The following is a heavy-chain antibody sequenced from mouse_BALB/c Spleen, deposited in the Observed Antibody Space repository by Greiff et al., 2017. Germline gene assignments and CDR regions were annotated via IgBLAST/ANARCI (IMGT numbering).Heavy chain of an antibody. Sequence: VQLVESGAELAKPGASVKMSCKASGYTFTSYWMHWVKQRPGQGLEWIGYINPSTGYTEYNQKFKDKATLTADKSSSTAYMQLSSLTSEDSAVYYCARGDLLPYYYAMDYWGQGTSVTVSS. D-gene: IGHD2-1*01. V-gene: IGHV1-7*01. CDR3: ARGDLLPYYYAMDY. CDR2: INPSTGYT. CDR1: GYTFTSYW. J-gene: IGHJ4*01.